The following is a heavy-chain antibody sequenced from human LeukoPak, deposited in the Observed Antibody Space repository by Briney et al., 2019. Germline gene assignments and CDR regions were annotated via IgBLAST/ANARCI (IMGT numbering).Heavy chain of an antibody. CDR3: AKEGSGWRENDY. CDR1: GVTFSSHG. J-gene: IGHJ4*02. D-gene: IGHD6-19*01. CDR2: ISGSSTR. V-gene: IGHV3-23*01. Sequence: GGALRLSCAASGVTFSSHGMTWVRQAPGKGVESGSDISGSSTRYYADSVRGRFTISRDNSKNTLYLQMNGLRAEDTAVYYCAKEGSGWRENDYWGQGTLVTVSS.